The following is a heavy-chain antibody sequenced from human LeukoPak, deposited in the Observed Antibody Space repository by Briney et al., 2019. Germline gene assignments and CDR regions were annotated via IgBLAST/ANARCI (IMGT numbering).Heavy chain of an antibody. CDR3: MAYGLCTNGVCREGY. J-gene: IGHJ4*02. V-gene: IGHV3-73*01. CDR2: VRSKANSYAT. CDR1: GFTFSGSA. D-gene: IGHD2-8*01. Sequence: GGSLRLSCAASGFTFSGSAMHWVRQASGKGLEWVGRVRSKANSYATAYAASVKGRFTISRDDSKKTAYLQMNSLKTEDTAVYYCMAYGLCTNGVCREGYWGQGILVTVSS.